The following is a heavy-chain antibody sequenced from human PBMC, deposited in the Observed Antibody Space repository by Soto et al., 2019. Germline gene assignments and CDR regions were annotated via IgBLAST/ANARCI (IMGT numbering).Heavy chain of an antibody. Sequence: GESLKISCKGSGYSFAGYWITWVRQMPGKGLEWMAIIYPDDSDSRYSPSFQGQVTISADKSISTAYLQWSSLKASDTAIYYCVATYGDYLDYWGQGTLVTVSS. V-gene: IGHV5-51*01. CDR1: GYSFAGYW. D-gene: IGHD4-17*01. CDR2: IYPDDSDS. CDR3: VATYGDYLDY. J-gene: IGHJ4*02.